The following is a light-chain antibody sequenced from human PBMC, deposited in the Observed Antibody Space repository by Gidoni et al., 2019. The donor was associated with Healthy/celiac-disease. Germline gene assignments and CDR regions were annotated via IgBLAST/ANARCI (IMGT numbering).Light chain of an antibody. Sequence: SYELTQPPSVSVSPGQTASITCSGDKLGDKYACWYQQKPGQSPVLVIYQDSKRPSGIPARFSGSSSGNTATLTISGTQAMDEADYYCQAWGSSTAVFGGGTKLTVL. V-gene: IGLV3-1*01. CDR2: QDS. J-gene: IGLJ2*01. CDR3: QAWGSSTAV. CDR1: KLGDKY.